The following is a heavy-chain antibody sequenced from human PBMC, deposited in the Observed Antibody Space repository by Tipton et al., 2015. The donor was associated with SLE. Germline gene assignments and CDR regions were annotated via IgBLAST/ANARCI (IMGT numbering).Heavy chain of an antibody. CDR3: TREVSTTQADY. D-gene: IGHD2-15*01. CDR2: TYDSGDT. V-gene: IGHV4-59*12. Sequence: TLSLTCSVSGDSFLGYYWNWIRQSPGKGLEWIGYTYDSGDTYYNPSLESRVTISVDTSNSQFSLRVTSVTAADTAVYYCTREVSTTQADYWGQGTLVTVSS. CDR1: GDSFLGYY. J-gene: IGHJ4*02.